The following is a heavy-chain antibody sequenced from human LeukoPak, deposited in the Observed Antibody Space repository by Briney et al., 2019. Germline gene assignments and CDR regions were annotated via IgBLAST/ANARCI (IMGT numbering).Heavy chain of an antibody. V-gene: IGHV3-23*01. J-gene: IGHJ3*02. Sequence: TGGSLRLSCAASGFTFSSYAMSWVRQAPGKRLECVSAISGSGGSTYYADSVKGRFTISRDNSKNTLYLQMNSLRAEDTAVYYCAKDQGEGSSWYPYDAFDIWGKGTMVTVSS. CDR3: AKDQGEGSSWYPYDAFDI. D-gene: IGHD6-13*01. CDR1: GFTFSSYA. CDR2: ISGSGGST.